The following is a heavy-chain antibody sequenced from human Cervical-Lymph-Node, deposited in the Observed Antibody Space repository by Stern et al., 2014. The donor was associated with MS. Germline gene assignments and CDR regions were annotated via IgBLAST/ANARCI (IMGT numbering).Heavy chain of an antibody. CDR3: VAYASGDNINH. Sequence: QVQLEQSGGGVVQPGRSLRLSCAASGFTFSRNGMHWVRQAPGQGLEWVAVIWYDGSNDKYVDSVKGRFTISRDNSKNTLYLQMNSLRVEDTAVYYCVAYASGDNINHWGQGTLVTVSS. CDR2: IWYDGSND. V-gene: IGHV3-33*03. D-gene: IGHD6-19*01. CDR1: GFTFSRNG. J-gene: IGHJ5*02.